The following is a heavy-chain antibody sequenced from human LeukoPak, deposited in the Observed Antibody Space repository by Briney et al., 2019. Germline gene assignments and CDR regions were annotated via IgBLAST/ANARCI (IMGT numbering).Heavy chain of an antibody. Sequence: SETLSLTCTVSGGSISSYYWSWIRQPAGKGLEWIGRIYTSGSTNYNPSLKSRVTMSVDTSKNQFSLKLSSVTAADTAVYFCATNRAGTYDRPFDIWGQGTMVTVSS. CDR3: ATNRAGTYDRPFDI. CDR2: IYTSGST. CDR1: GGSISSYY. V-gene: IGHV4-4*07. D-gene: IGHD1-26*01. J-gene: IGHJ3*02.